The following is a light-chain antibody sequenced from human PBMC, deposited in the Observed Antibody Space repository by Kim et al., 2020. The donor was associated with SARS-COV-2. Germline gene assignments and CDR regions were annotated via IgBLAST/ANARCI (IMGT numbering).Light chain of an antibody. CDR3: QEYKSDSWT. CDR2: DVS. J-gene: IGKJ1*01. V-gene: IGKV1-5*01. CDR1: QSINIW. Sequence: GDRVTITCRASQSINIWLAWYQQKPGKAPNLLIYDVSILESGVPSRFSGSGSGTQFTLTISSLQPDDFATYYCQEYKSDSWTFGQGTKVDIK.